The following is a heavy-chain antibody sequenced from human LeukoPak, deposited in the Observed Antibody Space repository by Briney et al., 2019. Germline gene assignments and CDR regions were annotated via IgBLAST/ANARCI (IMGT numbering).Heavy chain of an antibody. D-gene: IGHD6-19*01. V-gene: IGHV4-59*08. CDR3: ARPYSSGWYSGMDAFDI. CDR1: GGSISSYN. CDR2: IYYSGST. J-gene: IGHJ3*02. Sequence: PSETLSLTCTVSGGSISSYNWSWIRQPPGKGLEWIGHIYYSGSTNYNPSLKSRVTISVDTSKNQFSLKLSSVTAADTAVYYCARPYSSGWYSGMDAFDIWGQGTMVTVSS.